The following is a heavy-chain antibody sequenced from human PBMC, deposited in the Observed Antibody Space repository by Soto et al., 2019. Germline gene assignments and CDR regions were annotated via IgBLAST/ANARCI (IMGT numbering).Heavy chain of an antibody. CDR2: IIPIFGTA. CDR1: GGTFSSYA. D-gene: IGHD2-15*01. CDR3: ASDVGYCSGGSCYDY. Sequence: QVQLVQSGAEVKKPGSSVKVSCKASGGTFSSYAISWVRQAPGQGLEWMGGIIPIFGTANYAKKFQGRVMNTADESTRTAYMELSSLRSEDTAVYYCASDVGYCSGGSCYDYWGQGTLVTVST. V-gene: IGHV1-69*01. J-gene: IGHJ4*02.